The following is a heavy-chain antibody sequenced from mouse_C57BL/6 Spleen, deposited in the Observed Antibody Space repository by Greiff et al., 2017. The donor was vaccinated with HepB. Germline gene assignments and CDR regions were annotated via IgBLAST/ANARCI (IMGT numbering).Heavy chain of an antibody. CDR1: GFTFSSYA. Sequence: VQLKESGGGLVKPGGSLKLSCAASGFTFSSYAMSWVRQTPEKRLEWVATISDGGSYTYYPDNVKGRFTISRDNAKNNLYLQMSHLKSEDTAMYYCARVREYYFDYWGQGTTLTVSS. V-gene: IGHV5-4*01. CDR3: ARVREYYFDY. J-gene: IGHJ2*01. CDR2: ISDGGSYT.